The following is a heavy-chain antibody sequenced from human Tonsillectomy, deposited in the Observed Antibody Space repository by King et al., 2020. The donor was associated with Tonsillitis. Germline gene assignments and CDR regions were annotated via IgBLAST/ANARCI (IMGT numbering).Heavy chain of an antibody. CDR3: ATRLVGTYIKCLDY. CDR1: GFTFADYS. J-gene: IGHJ4*02. D-gene: IGHD1-14*01. V-gene: IGHV3-49*03. CDR2: IKSKVTGGTT. Sequence: VQLVESGGDLVQPGRSLRLSCTSSGFTFADYSMSWFRRAPGKGLEWVAFIKSKVTGGTTHYAASVRGRFTISRDDTNSFAYLQMNNVKTEDTAVYYCATRLVGTYIKCLDYWGQGTRVTVSS.